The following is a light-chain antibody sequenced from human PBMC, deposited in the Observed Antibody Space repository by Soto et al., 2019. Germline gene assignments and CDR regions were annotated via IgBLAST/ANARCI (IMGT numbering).Light chain of an antibody. Sequence: EIVLTQSPGTLSLSPGERATLSCRASHSVSSSYLAWDQQKPGQAPRLLIYGASSRATGIPDRFGGSGSGTDFPLTISRLEPEDFAVYYCQQYGSSPPITFGQGTRLEIK. CDR3: QQYGSSPPIT. J-gene: IGKJ5*01. CDR1: HSVSSSY. CDR2: GAS. V-gene: IGKV3-20*01.